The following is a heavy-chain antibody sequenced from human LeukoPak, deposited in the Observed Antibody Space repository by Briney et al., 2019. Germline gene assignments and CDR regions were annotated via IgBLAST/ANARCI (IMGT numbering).Heavy chain of an antibody. D-gene: IGHD3-10*01. Sequence: PSQTLSLTCAVSGGSISSGGYSWSWIRQPPGKGLEWIGYIYHSGNTYYNPSLKSRVTISVDRSKNQFSLKLSSVTAADTAVYYCARAHVVRGVIGYYYYGMDVWGQGTTVTVSS. V-gene: IGHV4-30-2*01. CDR1: GGSISSGGYS. J-gene: IGHJ6*02. CDR3: ARAHVVRGVIGYYYYGMDV. CDR2: IYHSGNT.